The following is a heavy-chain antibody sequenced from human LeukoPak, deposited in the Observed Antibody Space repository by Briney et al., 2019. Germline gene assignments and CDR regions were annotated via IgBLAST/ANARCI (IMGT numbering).Heavy chain of an antibody. CDR1: GGSISSGGYS. D-gene: IGHD1-26*01. J-gene: IGHJ4*02. CDR2: IYHSGST. V-gene: IGHV4-30-2*01. Sequence: SQTLSLTCAVSGGSISSGGYSWSWIRQPPGKGLEWIGYIYHSGSTYYNPSLKSRVTISVDRSKNQFSLKLSSVTAADTAVYYCARTLVGATGVYFDYWGQGTLVTVSS. CDR3: ARTLVGATGVYFDY.